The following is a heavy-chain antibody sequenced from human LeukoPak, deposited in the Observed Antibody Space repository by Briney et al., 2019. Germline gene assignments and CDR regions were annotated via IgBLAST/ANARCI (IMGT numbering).Heavy chain of an antibody. CDR1: GFTFSNYA. CDR2: ISGSGGST. J-gene: IGHJ6*03. Sequence: GGSLRLSCAASGFTFSNYAMSWVRQAPGKGLEWVSTISGSGGSTYYADSVKGQFTISRDNSKNTLYLQMNSLRAEDTAVYYCARAAVAGILYYYYYYMDVWGKGTTVTISS. V-gene: IGHV3-23*01. D-gene: IGHD6-19*01. CDR3: ARAAVAGILYYYYYYMDV.